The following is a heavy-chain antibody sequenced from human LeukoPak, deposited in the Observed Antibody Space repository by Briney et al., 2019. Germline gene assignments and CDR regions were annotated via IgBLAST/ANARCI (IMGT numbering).Heavy chain of an antibody. CDR3: ARSGRDGYNCDAFDI. CDR2: ISSSISYI. J-gene: IGHJ3*02. Sequence: PGGSLRLSCAASGFTFSSYSMNWVRQAPGKGLEWVSSISSSISYIYYADSVKGRFTISRDNAKNSLHLQMNSLRAEDTAVYYCARSGRDGYNCDAFDIWGQGTMVTISS. CDR1: GFTFSSYS. D-gene: IGHD5-24*01. V-gene: IGHV3-21*01.